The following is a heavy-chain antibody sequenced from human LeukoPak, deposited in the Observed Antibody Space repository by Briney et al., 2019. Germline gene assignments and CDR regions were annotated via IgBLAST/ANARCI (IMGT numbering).Heavy chain of an antibody. Sequence: GASLRLSCTASGYTFSGYYMHWVRQAPGKGLEWVGWINTNGGGTNYAQKVQGRVTMTRDTSKSTAYMELNRLRSDDTAVYYCARVLREMSMLDYFYYWGQGNLVTVSS. J-gene: IGHJ4*02. D-gene: IGHD5-24*01. CDR3: ARVLREMSMLDYFYY. CDR1: GYTFSGYY. V-gene: IGHV1-2*02. CDR2: INTNGGGT.